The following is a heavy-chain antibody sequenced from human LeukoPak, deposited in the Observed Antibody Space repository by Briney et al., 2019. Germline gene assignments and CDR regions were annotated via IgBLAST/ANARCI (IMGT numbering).Heavy chain of an antibody. J-gene: IGHJ5*02. V-gene: IGHV1-69*05. CDR1: GGTFSSYA. CDR3: ARALGPAGYRWWFDP. Sequence: SVKVSCKASGGTFSSYAISWVRQAPGQGLEWMGGIIPIFGTANYAQKFQGRVTITRNPSISTAYMEMSSLRYEDTAVYYCARALGPAGYRWWFDPWGQGTLVTVSS. D-gene: IGHD2-2*01. CDR2: IIPIFGTA.